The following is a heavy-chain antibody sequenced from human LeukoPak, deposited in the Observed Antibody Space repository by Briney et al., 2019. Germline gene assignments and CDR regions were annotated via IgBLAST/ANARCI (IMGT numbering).Heavy chain of an antibody. D-gene: IGHD3-10*01. CDR3: ARERMVRGVMTTDAFHI. J-gene: IGHJ3*02. CDR1: GFTFSDYY. Sequence: GGSLRLSCAASGFTFSDYYMSWIRQAPGQGREWLSCISSSGNTIYDADFVKGRFTIARDNAKNSLYLQMNSLRAEDTAVYYCARERMVRGVMTTDAFHIWGQGTMVTVSS. V-gene: IGHV3-11*01. CDR2: ISSSGNTI.